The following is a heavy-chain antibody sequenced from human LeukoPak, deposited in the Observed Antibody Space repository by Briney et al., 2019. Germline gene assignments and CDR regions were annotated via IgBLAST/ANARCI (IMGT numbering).Heavy chain of an antibody. V-gene: IGHV1-69*04. CDR3: AREVDGYNDLDY. CDR1: GGTFSSYA. CDR2: IIPIFGIA. D-gene: IGHD5-24*01. Sequence: SVKVSCKASGGTFSSYAISWVRQAPGQGLGWMGRIIPIFGIANYAQKFQGRVTITADKSTSTAYMELSSLRSEDTAVYYCAREVDGYNDLDYWGQGTLVTVSS. J-gene: IGHJ4*02.